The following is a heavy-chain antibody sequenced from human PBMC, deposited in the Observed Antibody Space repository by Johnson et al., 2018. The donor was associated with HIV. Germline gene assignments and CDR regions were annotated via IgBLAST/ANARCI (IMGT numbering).Heavy chain of an antibody. D-gene: IGHD1-26*01. V-gene: IGHV3-30*04. CDR2: ISYDGSNK. CDR1: GFTFSSYA. J-gene: IGHJ3*02. Sequence: QVQLVESGGGVVQPGRSLRLSCAASGFTFSSYAMHWVRQAPGKGLEWVAVISYDGSNKYYADSVKGRFTISRDNSKNTLYVQMNSLRAEDTAVYYCARDLTGSYAVDIWGHGTMVTVSS. CDR3: ARDLTGSYAVDI.